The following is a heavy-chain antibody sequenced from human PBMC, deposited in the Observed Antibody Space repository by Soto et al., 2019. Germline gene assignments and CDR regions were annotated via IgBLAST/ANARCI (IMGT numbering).Heavy chain of an antibody. D-gene: IGHD4-17*01. CDR1: GGSFSGYY. J-gene: IGHJ6*02. V-gene: IGHV4-34*01. Sequence: ETLSLTCAVYGGSFSGYYWSWIRQPPGKGLEWIGEINHSGSTNYNPSLKSRVTISVDTSKNQFSLKLSSVTAADTAVYYCARGLPSWDGDTSYYYYYGLDVWGQGTTVTVSS. CDR3: ARGLPSWDGDTSYYYYYGLDV. CDR2: INHSGST.